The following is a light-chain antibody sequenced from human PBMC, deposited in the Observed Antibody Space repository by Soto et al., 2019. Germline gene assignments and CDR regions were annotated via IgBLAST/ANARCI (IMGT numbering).Light chain of an antibody. CDR1: QSISSW. Sequence: DIQMTQSPSTLSASVGDRVTITCRASQSISSWLAWYQQKPGKAPKLLIYDASSLESGVPSRFSGSGSGTECTLTISSLQPDDFAPYYCQQYNSYWGFTFGPGTKVDIK. J-gene: IGKJ3*01. V-gene: IGKV1-5*01. CDR3: QQYNSYWGFT. CDR2: DAS.